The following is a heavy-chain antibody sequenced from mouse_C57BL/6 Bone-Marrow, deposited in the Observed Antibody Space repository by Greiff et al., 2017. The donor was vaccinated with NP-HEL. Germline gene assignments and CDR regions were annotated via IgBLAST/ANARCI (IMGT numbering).Heavy chain of an antibody. CDR3: TTLSSPFAY. J-gene: IGHJ3*01. CDR2: IDPENGDT. V-gene: IGHV14-4*01. D-gene: IGHD1-1*01. CDR1: GFNIKDDY. Sequence: EVQLQQSGAELVRPGASVKLSCTASGFNIKDDYMHWVKQRPEQGLEWIGWIDPENGDTEYASKFQGKATITADTSSNTAYLQLSSLTSEDTAVYYCTTLSSPFAYWGRGTLVTVSA.